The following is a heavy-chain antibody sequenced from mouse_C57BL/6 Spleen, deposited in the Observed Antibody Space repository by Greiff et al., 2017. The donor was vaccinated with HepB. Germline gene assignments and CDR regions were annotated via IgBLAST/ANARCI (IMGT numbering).Heavy chain of an antibody. Sequence: DVKLVESGGGLVQPKGSLKLSCAASGFSFNTYAMNWVRQAPGKGLEWVARIRSKSNNYATYYADSVKDRFTISRDDSESMLYLQMNNLKTEDTAMYYCVRHLPLGSFDYWGQGTTLTVSS. D-gene: IGHD3-1*01. CDR2: IRSKSNNYAT. V-gene: IGHV10-1*01. J-gene: IGHJ2*01. CDR3: VRHLPLGSFDY. CDR1: GFSFNTYA.